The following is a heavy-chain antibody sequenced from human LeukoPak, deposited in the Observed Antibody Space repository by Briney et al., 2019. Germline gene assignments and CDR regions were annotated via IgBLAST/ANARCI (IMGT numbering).Heavy chain of an antibody. CDR1: GGSISSHY. D-gene: IGHD4-17*01. CDR3: AREDPQTTVPEGMDV. Sequence: RPSETLSLTCTVSGGSISSHYWSWIRQPPGKGLEWIGYIYYSGSTNYNPSLKSRVTISVDTSKNQFSLKLSSVTAADTAVYYCAREDPQTTVPEGMDVWGQGTTVTVSS. J-gene: IGHJ6*02. V-gene: IGHV4-59*11. CDR2: IYYSGST.